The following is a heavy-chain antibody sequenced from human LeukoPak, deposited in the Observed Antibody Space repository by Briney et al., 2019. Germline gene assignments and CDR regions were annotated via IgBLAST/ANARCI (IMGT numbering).Heavy chain of an antibody. Sequence: GGSLRVSCAASGFTFSSYSMSWVRQAPGKGLGWVSAISDNGYYTYYADSVKGRFTISRDNSKNTLYLQMNSLRAEDTAVYYCARRYGGSSGTFDSWGQGTLVTVSS. CDR2: ISDNGYYT. D-gene: IGHD4-23*01. J-gene: IGHJ4*02. V-gene: IGHV3-23*01. CDR1: GFTFSSYS. CDR3: ARRYGGSSGTFDS.